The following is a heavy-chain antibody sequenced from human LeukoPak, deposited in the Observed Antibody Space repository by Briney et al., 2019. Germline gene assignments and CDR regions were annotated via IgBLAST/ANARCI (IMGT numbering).Heavy chain of an antibody. Sequence: PGGSLGLSCAASGFTFGSYAMNWVRQAPGKGLEWVSGISGNSGSTDFADSVKGRFTISRDKSKNTVYLQMNSLRAEDTALYYCAKGRWGYIYGLIDYWGQGTLVTVSS. CDR1: GFTFGSYA. CDR3: AKGRWGYIYGLIDY. D-gene: IGHD5-18*01. CDR2: ISGNSGST. J-gene: IGHJ4*02. V-gene: IGHV3-23*01.